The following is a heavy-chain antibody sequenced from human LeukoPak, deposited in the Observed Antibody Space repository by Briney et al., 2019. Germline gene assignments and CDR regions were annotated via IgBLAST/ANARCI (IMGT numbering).Heavy chain of an antibody. V-gene: IGHV3-21*01. Sequence: GGSLRLSYAASGLTFSSYSMNWVRQAPGKGLEWVSSISSSSSYIYYADSVKGRFTISRDNAKNSLYLQMNSLRAEDTAVYYCARDLVYGQTRAMGDYWGQGTLVTVSS. CDR3: ARDLVYGQTRAMGDY. CDR2: ISSSSSYI. D-gene: IGHD2/OR15-2a*01. J-gene: IGHJ4*02. CDR1: GLTFSSYS.